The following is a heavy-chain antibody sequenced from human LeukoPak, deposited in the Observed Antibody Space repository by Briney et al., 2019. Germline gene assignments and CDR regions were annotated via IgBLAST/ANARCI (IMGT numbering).Heavy chain of an antibody. Sequence: GGSLRLSCAASGFTFDDCAMHWVRQAPGKGLEWVSAISGSGGSTYYADSVKGRFTISRDNSKNTLYLQMNSLRAEDTAVYYCARGPSGYHNTGGQGTLVTVSS. CDR1: GFTFDDCA. D-gene: IGHD5-12*01. V-gene: IGHV3-23*01. J-gene: IGHJ4*02. CDR3: ARGPSGYHNT. CDR2: ISGSGGST.